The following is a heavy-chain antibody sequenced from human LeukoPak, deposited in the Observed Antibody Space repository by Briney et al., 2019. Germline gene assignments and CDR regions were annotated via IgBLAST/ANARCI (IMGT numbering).Heavy chain of an antibody. J-gene: IGHJ5*02. V-gene: IGHV3-48*03. CDR1: GFTFSSYE. CDR3: ARGAGYSSGWYPGWFDP. CDR2: ISSSGSTI. Sequence: PGGSLRLSCAASGFTFSSYEMNWVRQAPGKGLEWVSYISSSGSTIYYADSVKGRFTISRDNAKNSLYLQMNSLRAEDTAVCYCARGAGYSSGWYPGWFDPWGQGTLVTVSS. D-gene: IGHD6-19*01.